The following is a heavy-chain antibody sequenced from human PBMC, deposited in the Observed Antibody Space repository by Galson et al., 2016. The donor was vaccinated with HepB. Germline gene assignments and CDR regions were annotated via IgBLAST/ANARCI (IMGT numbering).Heavy chain of an antibody. CDR2: IRGSGYNT. Sequence: SLRLSCATSGFTFSNYAMGWVRQAPGKGLEWVSSIRGSGYNTYYADSVKGRFTISRDNSKNTLSLQMNSLRAEDTAIYFCAKDAIYASVHPYYFHYWGQGTLVTVSS. V-gene: IGHV3-23*01. CDR3: AKDAIYASVHPYYFHY. CDR1: GFTFSNYA. D-gene: IGHD3-16*01. J-gene: IGHJ4*02.